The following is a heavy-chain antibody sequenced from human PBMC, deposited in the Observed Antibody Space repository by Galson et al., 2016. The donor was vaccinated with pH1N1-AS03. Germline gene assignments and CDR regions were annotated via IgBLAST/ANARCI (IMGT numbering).Heavy chain of an antibody. CDR2: IFPGDSDV. CDR3: ARHASPTILFYHFDF. V-gene: IGHV5-51*01. J-gene: IGHJ4*02. Sequence: QSGAEVKKPGESLKISCQASGYIFSNYWIAWVRQMPGKGLQWMGIIFPGDSDVRYNPSFQGQVTISADKSINTAYLQWSSLKASDTAIYYCARHASPTILFYHFDFWGRGTLVTVSS. CDR1: GYIFSNYW. D-gene: IGHD1-26*01.